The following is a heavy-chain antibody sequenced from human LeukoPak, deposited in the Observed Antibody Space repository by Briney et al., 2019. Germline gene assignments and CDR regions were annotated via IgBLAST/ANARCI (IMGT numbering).Heavy chain of an antibody. CDR1: GGTFSSYA. J-gene: IGHJ4*02. Sequence: LRASVKVSCKASGGTFSSYAISWVRQAPGQGLEWMGGIIPIFGTANYAQKFQGRVTITADESTSTAYMELSSLRSEDTAVYYCARDLGYCTNGVCHTRFDYWGQGTLVAVSS. CDR3: ARDLGYCTNGVCHTRFDY. V-gene: IGHV1-69*13. D-gene: IGHD2-8*01. CDR2: IIPIFGTA.